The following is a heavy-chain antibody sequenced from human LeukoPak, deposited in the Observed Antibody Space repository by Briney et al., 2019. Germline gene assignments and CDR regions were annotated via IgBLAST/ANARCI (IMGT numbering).Heavy chain of an antibody. J-gene: IGHJ6*03. Sequence: GRSLRLSCAASGFTFSSYGMLWVRQAPGKGLEWVAVKSHDGSNKDYADSVKGRFTISRDNSKNTLYLQMNSLRAEDTAVYYCARDYYYYYMDVWGKGTTVTVSS. CDR3: ARDYYYYYMDV. CDR2: KSHDGSNK. CDR1: GFTFSSYG. V-gene: IGHV3-30*01.